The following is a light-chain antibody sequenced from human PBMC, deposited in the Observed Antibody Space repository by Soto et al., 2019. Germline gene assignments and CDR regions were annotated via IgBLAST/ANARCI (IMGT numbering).Light chain of an antibody. Sequence: DIVMTQSPDSLAVSLGESATINCKSSQSVLYSSNNKNYLAWYQQKPGQPPKLLIYWASTRESGVPDRFSGSGSGTDFTLTIGSLQAEDVAVYYCQQYYSTPWTFGQGTKVEIK. V-gene: IGKV4-1*01. CDR3: QQYYSTPWT. J-gene: IGKJ1*01. CDR1: QSVLYSSNNKNY. CDR2: WAS.